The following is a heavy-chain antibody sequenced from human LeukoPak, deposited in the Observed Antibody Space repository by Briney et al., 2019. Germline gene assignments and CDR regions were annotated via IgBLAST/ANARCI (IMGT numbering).Heavy chain of an antibody. D-gene: IGHD3-22*01. Sequence: SQTLSLTCAISGDSVSSSNAAWNWIRQSPSRGLEWPGRTYYRSKWFNNYAVSLKSRIIINPDTSKNQFTLHLNSVTPEDTAVYYCVGASYDSSGYFDFDYWGQGTLVTVSS. J-gene: IGHJ4*02. CDR3: VGASYDSSGYFDFDY. V-gene: IGHV6-1*01. CDR2: TYYRSKWFN. CDR1: GDSVSSSNAA.